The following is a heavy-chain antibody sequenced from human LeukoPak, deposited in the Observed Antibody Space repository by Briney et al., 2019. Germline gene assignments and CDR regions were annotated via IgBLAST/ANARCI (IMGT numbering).Heavy chain of an antibody. CDR3: ASVVGATTECYFDY. CDR1: GGSISSGDYY. D-gene: IGHD1-26*01. Sequence: SETLSLTCTVSGGSISSGDYYWSWIRQPPGKGLEWIGYIYYSGSTYYNPSLKSRVTISVDTSKNQFTLKLSSVTAADTAVYYCASVVGATTECYFDYWGQGTLVTVSS. CDR2: IYYSGST. V-gene: IGHV4-30-4*08. J-gene: IGHJ4*02.